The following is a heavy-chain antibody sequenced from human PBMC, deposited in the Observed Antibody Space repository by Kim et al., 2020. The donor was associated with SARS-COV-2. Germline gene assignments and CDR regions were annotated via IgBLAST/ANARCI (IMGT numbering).Heavy chain of an antibody. V-gene: IGHV4-59*13. Sequence: SETLSLTCTVSGGSISSYYWSWIRQPPGKGLEWIGYIYYSGSTNYNPSLKSRVTISADTTKNQFSLKLSSVTAADTAVYYCAREYYYDSSGYFDYWGQGTLVTVSS. CDR2: IYYSGST. J-gene: IGHJ4*02. D-gene: IGHD3-22*01. CDR1: GGSISSYY. CDR3: AREYYYDSSGYFDY.